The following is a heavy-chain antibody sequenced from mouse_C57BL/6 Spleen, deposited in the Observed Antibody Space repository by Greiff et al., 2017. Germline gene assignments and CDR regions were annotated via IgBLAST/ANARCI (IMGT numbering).Heavy chain of an antibody. CDR2: INPNNGGT. CDR1: GYTFTDYN. CDR3: ARPFTSSYGYFDV. D-gene: IGHD1-1*01. Sequence: EVKLMESGPELVKPGASVKIPCKASGYTFTDYNMDWVKQSHGKSLEWIGDINPNNGGTIYNQKFKGKATLTVDKSSSTAYMELRSLTSEDTAVYYCARPFTSSYGYFDVWGTGTTVTVSS. J-gene: IGHJ1*03. V-gene: IGHV1-18*01.